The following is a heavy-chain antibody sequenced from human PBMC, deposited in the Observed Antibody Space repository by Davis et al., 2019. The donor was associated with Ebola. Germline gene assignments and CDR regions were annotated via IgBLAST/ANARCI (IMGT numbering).Heavy chain of an antibody. CDR2: IYSSGIT. CDR1: GFTVSSNY. Sequence: GESLKISCAASGFTVSSNYMSWARQAPGKGLEWVSVIYSSGITNYADSVKGRFTISRDNAKNTVYLQMNSLRAEDTAVYYCTRDGHGSSWIHFDYWGQGTLVTVSS. CDR3: TRDGHGSSWIHFDY. V-gene: IGHV3-53*01. J-gene: IGHJ4*02. D-gene: IGHD6-13*01.